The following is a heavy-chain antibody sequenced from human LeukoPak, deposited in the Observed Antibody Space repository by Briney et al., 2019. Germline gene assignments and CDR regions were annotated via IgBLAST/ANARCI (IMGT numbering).Heavy chain of an antibody. CDR1: GFTFSSYA. CDR2: ISYDGSNK. CDR3: ARAIITVSWGEAFDV. J-gene: IGHJ3*01. Sequence: GGSLRLSCAASGFTFSSYAMHWVRQAPGKGLEWVAVISYDGSNKYYADSVKGRFTISRDNSKNTLYLQMNSLRAEDTAVYYCARAIITVSWGEAFDVWGQGTMVTVSS. D-gene: IGHD4-17*01. V-gene: IGHV3-30-3*01.